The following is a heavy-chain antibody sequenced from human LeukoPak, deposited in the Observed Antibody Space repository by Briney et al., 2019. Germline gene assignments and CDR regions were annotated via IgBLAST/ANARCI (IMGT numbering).Heavy chain of an antibody. J-gene: IGHJ4*02. CDR3: ARERRGNYYFDY. Sequence: GGSLRLSCAASGFTVSSNYMSWVRQAPGKGLEWVSVIYSGGSTYYADSVKGRFTISRDNSKNTLYLQMNSLRAEDTAVYYCARERRGNYYFDYWGQGTLVTVSS. CDR2: IYSGGST. V-gene: IGHV3-66*02. D-gene: IGHD1-7*01. CDR1: GFTVSSNY.